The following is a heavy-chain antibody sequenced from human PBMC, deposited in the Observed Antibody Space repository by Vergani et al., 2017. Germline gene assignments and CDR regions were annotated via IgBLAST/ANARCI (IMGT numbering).Heavy chain of an antibody. Sequence: QVQLQESGPGLVKPSETLSLTCTVSGGSISSYYWSWIRQPPGKGLEWIGYIYYSGSTNYNPSLKSRVTISVYTSKNQFSLKLSSVTAADTAVYYCAREGVSGSYDFDYWGQGTLVTVSS. V-gene: IGHV4-59*01. CDR3: AREGVSGSYDFDY. J-gene: IGHJ4*02. CDR2: IYYSGST. CDR1: GGSISSYY. D-gene: IGHD1-26*01.